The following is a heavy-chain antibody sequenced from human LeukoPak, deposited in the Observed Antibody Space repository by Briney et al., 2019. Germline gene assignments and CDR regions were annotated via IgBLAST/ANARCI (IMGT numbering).Heavy chain of an antibody. CDR1: GYTFTNFG. D-gene: IGHD4-17*01. Sequence: ASVKASCKTSGYTFTNFGIGWVRQAPGQGLEWMGWISGGNGNTDYPQTLQDRFTMTTDTSTNTAYMELRNLRSDDTAVHYCARGEMTTMSDWGQGTLVTVSS. CDR3: ARGEMTTMSD. J-gene: IGHJ4*02. V-gene: IGHV1-18*01. CDR2: ISGGNGNT.